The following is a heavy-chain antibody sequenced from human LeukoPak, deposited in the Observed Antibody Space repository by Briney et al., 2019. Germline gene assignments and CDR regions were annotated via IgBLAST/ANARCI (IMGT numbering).Heavy chain of an antibody. D-gene: IGHD3-9*01. Sequence: ETLSLTCTVSGGSISSYYWSWIRQPPGKGLEWIGYIYYSGSTNYNPSLKSRVTISVDTSKNQFSLKLSSVTAADTAVYYCARHSLRYFDWFLYYFDYWGQGTLVTVSS. J-gene: IGHJ4*02. CDR3: ARHSLRYFDWFLYYFDY. CDR2: IYYSGST. CDR1: GGSISSYY. V-gene: IGHV4-59*08.